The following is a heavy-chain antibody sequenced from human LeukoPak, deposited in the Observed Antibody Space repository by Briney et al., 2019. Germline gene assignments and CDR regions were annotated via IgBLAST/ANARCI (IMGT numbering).Heavy chain of an antibody. CDR3: ARNRIHGFYAMDV. D-gene: IGHD3-10*01. Sequence: GGSLRLSCATSGYTFRSYSMNWVRRAPGRELEWISYITSSSNPIYYAESVKGRFTISRDNANNFLYLQMNSLRADDTAVYYCARNRIHGFYAMDVWGQETTVTVSS. V-gene: IGHV3-48*01. J-gene: IGHJ6*02. CDR2: ITSSSNPI. CDR1: GYTFRSYS.